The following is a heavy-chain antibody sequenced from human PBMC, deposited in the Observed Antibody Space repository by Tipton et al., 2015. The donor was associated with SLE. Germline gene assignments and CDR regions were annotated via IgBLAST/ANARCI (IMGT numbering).Heavy chain of an antibody. V-gene: IGHV4-59*01. CDR3: ARDTLCGGECYGL. D-gene: IGHD2-21*01. Sequence: TLSLTXTVSGGSIRNYYWSWIRQPPGKGLEWIGYLYYTGRTHYNPSLNSRVTMSLATSKNQFSLRLNSVTAADTAVYFCARDTLCGGECYGLWGRGTLVTVSS. CDR1: GGSIRNYY. CDR2: LYYTGRT. J-gene: IGHJ2*01.